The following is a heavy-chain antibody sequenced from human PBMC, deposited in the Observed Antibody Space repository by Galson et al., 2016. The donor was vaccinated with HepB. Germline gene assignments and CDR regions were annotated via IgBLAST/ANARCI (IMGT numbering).Heavy chain of an antibody. CDR2: IYAGGST. D-gene: IGHD6-13*01. CDR3: VRDSAAAWGFVDH. CDR1: GFSVSSSY. V-gene: IGHV3-53*01. Sequence: SLRLSCAVSGFSVSSSYMTWVGQAPGKGLEWVSFIYAGGSTYYGDSVTGRFTISRDNSKNTLYLQMNSLRVEDTAVSCCVRDSAAAWGFVDHWRQGSLVTFSS. J-gene: IGHJ4*02.